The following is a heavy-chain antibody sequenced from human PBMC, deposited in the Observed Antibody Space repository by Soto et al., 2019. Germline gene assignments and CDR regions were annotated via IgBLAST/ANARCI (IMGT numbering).Heavy chain of an antibody. CDR2: IYYSGST. D-gene: IGHD4-17*01. Sequence: PSETLSLTCTVSGGSISSGDYYWSWIHQPPGKGLGWIGYIYYSGSTYYTPSLSRRVTLSVDTSKSQFSLNLCSLTAADTAAYDSAMHHRDGDYEGLYFAYFGQGTLVTVSS. CDR3: AMHHRDGDYEGLYFAY. V-gene: IGHV4-30-4*01. CDR1: GGSISSGDYY. J-gene: IGHJ4*02.